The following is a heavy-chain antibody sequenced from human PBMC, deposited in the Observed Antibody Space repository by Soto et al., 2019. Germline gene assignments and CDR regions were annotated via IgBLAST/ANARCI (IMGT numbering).Heavy chain of an antibody. J-gene: IGHJ4*02. CDR2: IIPLFNTT. CDR1: GGSFASYA. Sequence: QVKLVQSGAEVKKPGSSVKVSCKAAGGSFASYAITWLRQAPGQGLEWMGGIIPLFNTTTYAQKFQDRVTITADEATNTAYMQLSSLRSEDTAVYYCAREYSYGSGTYFDYWGQGTLVIVSS. D-gene: IGHD3-10*01. V-gene: IGHV1-69*01. CDR3: AREYSYGSGTYFDY.